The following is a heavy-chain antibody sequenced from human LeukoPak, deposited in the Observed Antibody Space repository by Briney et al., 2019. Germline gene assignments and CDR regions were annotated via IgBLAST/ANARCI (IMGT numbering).Heavy chain of an antibody. CDR3: AKGAGLVDTAMALRTTHLFDY. CDR1: DFTFISYS. CDR2: VSGSGGST. V-gene: IGHV3-23*01. D-gene: IGHD5-18*01. J-gene: IGHJ4*02. Sequence: GGSLRLSCAASDFTFISYSLNRFLRPPGRGLEWWSGVSGSGGSTNYNASLKGRFTISVDNSKNTLYLQMNSQRDEATAVYYCAKGAGLVDTAMALRTTHLFDYWGQGTLVTVSS.